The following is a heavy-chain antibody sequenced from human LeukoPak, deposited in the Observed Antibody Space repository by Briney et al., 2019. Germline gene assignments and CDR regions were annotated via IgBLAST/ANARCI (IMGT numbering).Heavy chain of an antibody. J-gene: IGHJ4*02. D-gene: IGHD3-22*01. CDR2: IYHSGST. CDR1: GYSISSGYY. CDR3: ARGGDSSGYYTGVLDY. V-gene: IGHV4-38-2*02. Sequence: SETLSLTCTVSGYSISSGYYWGWIRQPPGKGLEWIGSIYHSGSTYYNPSLKSRVTISVDTSKNQFSLKLSSVTAADTAVYYCARGGDSSGYYTGVLDYWGQGTLVTVSS.